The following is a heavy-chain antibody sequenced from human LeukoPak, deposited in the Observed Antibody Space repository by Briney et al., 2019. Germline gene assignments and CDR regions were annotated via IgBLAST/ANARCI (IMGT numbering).Heavy chain of an antibody. Sequence: GGSLRLSCAASGFTFSSYAMHSVRQAPGKGLEWVAVISYDGSNKYYADSVKGRFTISRDNSNNTLYLQMNSLRAEDTAVYYCARDVGSGWYLYYFDYWGQGTLVTVSS. CDR2: ISYDGSNK. CDR1: GFTFSSYA. D-gene: IGHD6-19*01. V-gene: IGHV3-30*04. CDR3: ARDVGSGWYLYYFDY. J-gene: IGHJ4*02.